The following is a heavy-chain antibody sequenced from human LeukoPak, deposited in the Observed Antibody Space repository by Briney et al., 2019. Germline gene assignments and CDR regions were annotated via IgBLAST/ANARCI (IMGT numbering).Heavy chain of an antibody. CDR2: ISSSGSTI. D-gene: IGHD1-1*01. J-gene: IGHJ3*02. V-gene: IGHV3-11*04. Sequence: PGGSLRLSCAASGFTFSDYYMSWIRQAPGKGLEWVSYISSSGSTIYYADSVKGRFTISRDNAKNSLYLQMNSLRAEDTAVYYCASGLFLSSHQLAKKGGAFDIWGQGTMVTVSS. CDR3: ASGLFLSSHQLAKKGGAFDI. CDR1: GFTFSDYY.